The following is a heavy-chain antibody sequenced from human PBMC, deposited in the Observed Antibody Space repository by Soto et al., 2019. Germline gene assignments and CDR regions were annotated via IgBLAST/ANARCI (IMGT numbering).Heavy chain of an antibody. J-gene: IGHJ5*02. CDR2: ISGSGGST. D-gene: IGHD6-19*01. Sequence: PGGSLRLSCAASGFTFSSYAMSWVRQAPGKGLEWVSAISGSGGSTYYADSVKGRFTISRDNSKNTLYLQMNSLRAEDTAVYYCAKDTSIYSSCWYSPNWFDPWGQGTLVTVSS. V-gene: IGHV3-23*01. CDR1: GFTFSSYA. CDR3: AKDTSIYSSCWYSPNWFDP.